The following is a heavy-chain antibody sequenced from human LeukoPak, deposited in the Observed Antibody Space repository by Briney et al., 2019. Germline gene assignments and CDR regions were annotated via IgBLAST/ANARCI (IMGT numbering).Heavy chain of an antibody. J-gene: IGHJ4*02. CDR3: ARGLLSYYYGSGSYFPVYYFDY. CDR1: GGSINYYY. CDR2: IYYSGGT. V-gene: IGHV4-59*01. Sequence: SETLSLTCTVSGGSINYYYWMWIRQPPGKGLEWIGYIYYSGGTHYNPSLKSRVTMLVDTSKNQFSLKLTAVTAADTAVYYCARGLLSYYYGSGSYFPVYYFDYWGQGTLVTVSS. D-gene: IGHD3-10*01.